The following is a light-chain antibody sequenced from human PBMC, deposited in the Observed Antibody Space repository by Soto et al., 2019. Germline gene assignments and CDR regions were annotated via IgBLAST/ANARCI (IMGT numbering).Light chain of an antibody. CDR2: DST. CDR1: QFLSSY. V-gene: IGKV3-11*01. Sequence: EVVFTQSPVTLSLSPGASASLSCRASQFLSSYLAWYQQIPGQPPRLLIYDSTNRATGIPARFSGSRSGTAFTLTISSVEPEDVALYYCHQSNQVGKGTRREIK. J-gene: IGKJ5*01. CDR3: HQSNQ.